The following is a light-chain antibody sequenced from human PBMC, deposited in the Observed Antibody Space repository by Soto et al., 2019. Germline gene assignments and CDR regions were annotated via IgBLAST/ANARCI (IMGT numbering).Light chain of an antibody. V-gene: IGKV1-5*01. J-gene: IGKJ5*01. CDR3: QQRADWPIT. Sequence: DIQMTQSSSTLSASVGDRVTITCRASQSISSWLAWYQQKPGKAPKLLIYDASSVESGVPSRFSGSGSGTDFTLTISSLEPDDFAVYYCQQRADWPITFGQGTRLEI. CDR2: DAS. CDR1: QSISSW.